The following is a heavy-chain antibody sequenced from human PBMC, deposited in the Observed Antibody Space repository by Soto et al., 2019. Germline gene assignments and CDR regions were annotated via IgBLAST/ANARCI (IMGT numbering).Heavy chain of an antibody. CDR2: IYYSGST. CDR3: AIAAAGTGFFDY. V-gene: IGHV4-39*01. D-gene: IGHD6-13*01. Sequence: SETLSLTCTVSGGSISSRSYYWGWIRQPPGKGLEWIGNIYYSGSTYYNPSLKSRVTISVDTSKNQFYLKLSSVTAADTAVYYCAIAAAGTGFFDYWGQGTPVTVSS. CDR1: GGSISSRSYY. J-gene: IGHJ4*02.